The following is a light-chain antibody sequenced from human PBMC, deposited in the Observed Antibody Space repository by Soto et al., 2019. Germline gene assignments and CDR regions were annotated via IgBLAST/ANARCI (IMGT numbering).Light chain of an antibody. CDR2: GNN. Sequence: QSVLTQPPSVSGAPGQKVTISCTRSSSNIGAAYDVHWYQHLPGTAPKLLIYGNNNRPSGVPDRFSGSKSGTSASLAITGIQAEDEADYYCQSYESSLSGWVFGGGTKVTVL. CDR3: QSYESSLSGWV. J-gene: IGLJ3*02. V-gene: IGLV1-40*01. CDR1: SSNIGAAYD.